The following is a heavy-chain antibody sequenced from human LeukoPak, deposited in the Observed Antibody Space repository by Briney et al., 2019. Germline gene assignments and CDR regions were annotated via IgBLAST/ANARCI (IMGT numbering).Heavy chain of an antibody. CDR2: IYPGDSDT. V-gene: IGHV5-51*01. CDR3: ARGDDYYDSSEHAREFDY. Sequence: GESLKISCKGSGYSFTSYWIGWVRQMPGKGLEWMGIIYPGDSDTRYSPSFQGQVTISADKSISTAYLQWSSLKASDTAMYYCARGDDYYDSSEHAREFDYWGQGTLVTVSS. D-gene: IGHD3-22*01. CDR1: GYSFTSYW. J-gene: IGHJ4*02.